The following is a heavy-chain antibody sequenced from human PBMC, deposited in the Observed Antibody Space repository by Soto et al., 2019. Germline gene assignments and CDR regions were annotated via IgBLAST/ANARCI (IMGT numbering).Heavy chain of an antibody. CDR1: GFTFSSYA. Sequence: LRLSCAASGFTFSSYAMSWVRQAPGKGLEWVSAIRGSDNSTYYADSVKGRFTISRDNSKNTLYLQMSGLRADDTAVYYCAPMGVWGQGTTVTVSS. V-gene: IGHV3-23*01. CDR3: APMGV. CDR2: IRGSDNST. J-gene: IGHJ6*02.